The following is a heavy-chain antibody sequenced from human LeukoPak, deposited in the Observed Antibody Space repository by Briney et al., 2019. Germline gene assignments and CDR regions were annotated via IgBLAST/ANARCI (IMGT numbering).Heavy chain of an antibody. D-gene: IGHD4-17*01. V-gene: IGHV3-48*04. CDR3: ARGGDYGDYVVDY. CDR2: ISSSSSTI. J-gene: IGHJ4*02. Sequence: GGSLRLSCAASGFTFDDYGMSWVRQAPGKGLEWVSYISSSSSTIYYADSVKGRFTISRDNAKNSLYLQMNSLRAEDTAVYYCARGGDYGDYVVDYWGRGTLVTVSS. CDR1: GFTFDDYG.